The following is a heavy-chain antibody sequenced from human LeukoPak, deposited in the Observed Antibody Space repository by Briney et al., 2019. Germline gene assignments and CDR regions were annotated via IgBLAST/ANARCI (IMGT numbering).Heavy chain of an antibody. V-gene: IGHV3-30*01. J-gene: IGHJ5*02. CDR3: ARRKLIPNWFDP. Sequence: ISYDGSNEYYADSVKGRFTISRDNSKNTLYLQMNSLRAADTAVYYCARRKLIPNWFDPWGQGTLVTVSS. CDR2: ISYDGSNE. D-gene: IGHD1-1*01.